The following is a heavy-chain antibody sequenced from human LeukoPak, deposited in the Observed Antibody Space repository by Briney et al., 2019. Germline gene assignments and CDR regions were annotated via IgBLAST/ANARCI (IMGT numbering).Heavy chain of an antibody. CDR1: GFTFSSYA. Sequence: GGSLRLSCAASGFTFSSYAMSWVRQAPGKGLEWVSAISGSGGSTYYADSVKGRFTISRDNSKNTLYLQMNSLRAEDTAVYYCAKDGGYSSSWSTDYWGQGTLVTVSS. CDR3: AKDGGYSSSWSTDY. V-gene: IGHV3-23*01. J-gene: IGHJ4*02. D-gene: IGHD6-13*01. CDR2: ISGSGGST.